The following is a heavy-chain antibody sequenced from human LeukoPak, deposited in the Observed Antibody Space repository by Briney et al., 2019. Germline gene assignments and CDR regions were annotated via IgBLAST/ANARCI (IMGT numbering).Heavy chain of an antibody. D-gene: IGHD2-15*01. J-gene: IGHJ5*02. V-gene: IGHV1-3*01. Sequence: ASLKVSCKASGYTFTSYAIHWVRQAPGQRLEWMGWINAGNGNTKYSQKFQGRVTFTRDTSASTANMELSSLRSEDTAVYYCARGNGGYCSGRSCDWFDPWGQGTLVTVSS. CDR2: INAGNGNT. CDR1: GYTFTSYA. CDR3: ARGNGGYCSGRSCDWFDP.